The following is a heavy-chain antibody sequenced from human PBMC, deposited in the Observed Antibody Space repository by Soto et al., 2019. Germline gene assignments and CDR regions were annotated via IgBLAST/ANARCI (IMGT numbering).Heavy chain of an antibody. CDR2: ISSSSSYI. D-gene: IGHD5-18*01. Sequence: EVQLVESGGGLVKPGGSLRLSCAASGFTFSSYSMNWVRQAPGKGLEWVSSISSSSSYIYYADSVKGRFTISRDNAKNSLYLQMNSLRAEDTAVYYCARESIVAKDTAMVYDVLVSNAFDIWGQGTMVTVSS. CDR1: GFTFSSYS. CDR3: ARESIVAKDTAMVYDVLVSNAFDI. J-gene: IGHJ3*02. V-gene: IGHV3-21*01.